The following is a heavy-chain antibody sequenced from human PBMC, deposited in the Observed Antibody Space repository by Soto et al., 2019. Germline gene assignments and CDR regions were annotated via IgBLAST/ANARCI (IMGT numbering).Heavy chain of an antibody. CDR1: GGSISSSSYY. D-gene: IGHD2-8*01. V-gene: IGHV4-39*01. Sequence: PSETLSLTCTVSGGSISSSSYYWGWIRQPPGKGLEWIGSIYYSGSTYYNPSLKSRVTISVDTSKNQFSLKLSSVTAADTAVYYCASVYRTNGVCYFGVFDYWGQGTLVTVSS. CDR3: ASVYRTNGVCYFGVFDY. CDR2: IYYSGST. J-gene: IGHJ4*02.